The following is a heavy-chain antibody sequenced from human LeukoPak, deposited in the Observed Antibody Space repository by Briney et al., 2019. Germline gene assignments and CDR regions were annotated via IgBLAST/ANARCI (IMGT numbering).Heavy chain of an antibody. V-gene: IGHV4-30-2*01. Sequence: SETLSLTCAVSGGSISSGGYSWSWIRQPPGKGLEWIGYIYHSGSTYYNPSLKSRVTISVDRSKNQFSLKLNSVTAADTAVYYCARHDNSGTYPLDYWGQGTLVTVSS. D-gene: IGHD3-10*01. CDR3: ARHDNSGTYPLDY. CDR2: IYHSGST. CDR1: GGSISSGGYS. J-gene: IGHJ4*02.